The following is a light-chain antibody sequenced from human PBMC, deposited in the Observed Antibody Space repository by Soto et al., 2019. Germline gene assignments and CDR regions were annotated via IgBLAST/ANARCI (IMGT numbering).Light chain of an antibody. J-gene: IGKJ1*01. CDR2: AAS. CDR3: QQYGSSPWT. Sequence: EIVLTQSPGTLSLSPGERATLSCRASQSVSSTFLAWYQQKPSQAPRLLIYAASSRATGIPDRFSGSGSGTDFPLTISRLEPEDFAVYYCQQYGSSPWTFGQGTKVEIK. V-gene: IGKV3-20*01. CDR1: QSVSSTF.